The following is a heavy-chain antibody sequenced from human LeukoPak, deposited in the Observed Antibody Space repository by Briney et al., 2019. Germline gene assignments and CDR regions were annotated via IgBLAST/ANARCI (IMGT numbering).Heavy chain of an antibody. CDR3: AREPWGGSYVDY. CDR2: INPSGGGT. D-gene: IGHD2-15*01. J-gene: IGHJ4*02. Sequence: ASVKVSCKASGYTFTSYYMHWVRQAPGQGLEWLGLINPSGGGTSYPQNFQGRVTMTRDMSTSTVYMELSSLRSEDTAVYYCAREPWGGSYVDYWGQGTLVTVSS. CDR1: GYTFTSYY. V-gene: IGHV1-46*01.